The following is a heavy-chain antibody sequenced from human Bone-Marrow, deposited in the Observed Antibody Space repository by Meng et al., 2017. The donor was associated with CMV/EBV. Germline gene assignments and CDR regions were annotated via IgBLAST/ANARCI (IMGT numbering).Heavy chain of an antibody. J-gene: IGHJ4*02. CDR2: IYYSGST. Sequence: VQLRESGPGLVKPSQPLSLTCTVSGGFSSSGDYYWSWIRQPPGKGLEWIGYIYYSGSTYYNPSLKSRVTISVDTSKNQFSLKLSSVTAADTAVYYCARGRTAAGATTTTFDYWGQGTLVTVSS. CDR3: ARGRTAAGATTTTFDY. CDR1: GGFSSSGDYY. V-gene: IGHV4-30-4*08. D-gene: IGHD6-13*01.